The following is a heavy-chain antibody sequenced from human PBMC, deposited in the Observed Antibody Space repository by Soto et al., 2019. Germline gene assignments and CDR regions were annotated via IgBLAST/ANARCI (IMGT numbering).Heavy chain of an antibody. CDR1: GYTFTIYG. J-gene: IGHJ3*02. V-gene: IGHV1-18*01. D-gene: IGHD2-15*01. CDR3: VRRVGVAPVYDAYDM. CDR2: ISADNGNT. Sequence: QVQLVQSGAEVKKPGASVKVSCKASGYTFTIYGMSWVRQAPGQGLEWMGWISADNGNTKYAQKFQGRVTMTTDTSTSTAYMELRSLRSDDTAVYYCVRRVGVAPVYDAYDMWGQGTMVTVSS.